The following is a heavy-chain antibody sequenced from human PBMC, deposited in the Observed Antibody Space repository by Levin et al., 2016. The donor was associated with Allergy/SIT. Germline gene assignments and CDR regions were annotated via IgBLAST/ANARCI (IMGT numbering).Heavy chain of an antibody. J-gene: IGHJ4*02. Sequence: SETLSLTCTVSGGSISSYYWSWIRQPPGKGLEWIGYIYYSGSTNYNPSLKSRVTISVDTSKNQFSLKLSSVTAADTAVYFCTREAPTATSRGLDYWGQGTLVTVSS. CDR1: GGSISSYY. D-gene: IGHD4-17*01. CDR3: TREAPTATSRGLDY. CDR2: IYYSGST. V-gene: IGHV4-59*01.